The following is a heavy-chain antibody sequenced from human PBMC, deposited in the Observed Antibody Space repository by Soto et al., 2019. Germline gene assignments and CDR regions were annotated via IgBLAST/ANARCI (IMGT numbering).Heavy chain of an antibody. D-gene: IGHD6-13*01. J-gene: IGHJ5*02. Sequence: QVQLVQSGAEVKKPGSSVKVSCKASGGTFSSYTISWVRQAPGQGLEWMGRIIPILGIANYAQKFQGRVTITADNSTSTAYMELSSLRSEDTAVYYCARVGSSSCLNCPNWFDPWGQGTLVTVSS. CDR1: GGTFSSYT. CDR2: IIPILGIA. CDR3: ARVGSSSCLNCPNWFDP. V-gene: IGHV1-69*02.